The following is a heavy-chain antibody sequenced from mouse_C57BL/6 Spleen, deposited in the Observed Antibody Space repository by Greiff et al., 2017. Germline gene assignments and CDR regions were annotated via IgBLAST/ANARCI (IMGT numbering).Heavy chain of an antibody. J-gene: IGHJ2*01. CDR3: AISQATPYYFDY. Sequence: QVQLKQSGPELVKPGASVKISCKASGYSFTSYYIHWVKQRPGQGLEWIGWIYPGSGNTKYNEKFKGKATLTADTSSSTAYMQLSSLTSEDSAVYYCAISQATPYYFDYWGQGTTLTVSS. V-gene: IGHV1-66*01. CDR2: IYPGSGNT. CDR1: GYSFTSYY. D-gene: IGHD3-2*02.